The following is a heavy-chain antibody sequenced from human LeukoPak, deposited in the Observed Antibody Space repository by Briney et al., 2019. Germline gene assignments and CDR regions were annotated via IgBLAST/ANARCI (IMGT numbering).Heavy chain of an antibody. CDR3: AREMDTAMVQTRDY. D-gene: IGHD5-18*01. Sequence: ASVKVSCKASGYTFTGYYMHWVRQAPGQGLEWMGRINPNSGGTNYAQKFQGRVTITRDTSISTAYMELSRLRSDDTAVYYCAREMDTAMVQTRDYWGQGTPVTVSS. J-gene: IGHJ4*02. V-gene: IGHV1-2*06. CDR1: GYTFTGYY. CDR2: INPNSGGT.